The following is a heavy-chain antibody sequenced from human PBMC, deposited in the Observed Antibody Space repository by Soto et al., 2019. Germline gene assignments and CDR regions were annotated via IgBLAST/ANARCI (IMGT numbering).Heavy chain of an antibody. D-gene: IGHD5-18*01. CDR3: VVRYSYGYGMDV. CDR2: INNDGSST. CDR1: GLTFSRYW. V-gene: IGHV3-74*01. J-gene: IGHJ6*02. Sequence: EVQLVESGGGLVQPGGSLRLSCAASGLTFSRYWMYWVRQAPGKGLVWVLHINNDGSSTSYADSVKGRFTISRDNAKNTLYLQMNSLRAEDTAVYYCVVRYSYGYGMDVWGQGTTVTVSS.